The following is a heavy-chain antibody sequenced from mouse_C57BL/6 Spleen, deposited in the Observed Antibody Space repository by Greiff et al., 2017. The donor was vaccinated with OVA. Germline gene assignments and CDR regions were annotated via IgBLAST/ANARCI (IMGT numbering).Heavy chain of an antibody. V-gene: IGHV1-52*01. J-gene: IGHJ3*01. CDR3: ARYLYGYDGAWFAY. CDR1: GYTFTSYW. D-gene: IGHD2-2*01. CDR2: IDPSDSET. Sequence: VQLQQSGAELVRPGSSVKLSCKASGYTFTSYWMHWVKQRPIQGLEWIGNIDPSDSETHYNQKFKDKATLTVDKSSSTAYMQLSSLTSEDSAVYYCARYLYGYDGAWFAYWGQGTLVTVSA.